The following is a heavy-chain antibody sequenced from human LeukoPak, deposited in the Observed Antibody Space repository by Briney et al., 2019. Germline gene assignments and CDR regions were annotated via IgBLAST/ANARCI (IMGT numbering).Heavy chain of an antibody. CDR2: ISTSGESA. J-gene: IGHJ4*02. CDR3: AAGTAADF. Sequence: PGGSLRLSCPVSGFTFSSYAMSWVRQAPGRGLEWVSVISTSGESAYYADSVKGRFTISRDNSKNTLYLQMNSLRAEDTAVYYCAAGTAADFWGQGTLVTVSS. CDR1: GFTFSSYA. D-gene: IGHD6-13*01. V-gene: IGHV3-23*01.